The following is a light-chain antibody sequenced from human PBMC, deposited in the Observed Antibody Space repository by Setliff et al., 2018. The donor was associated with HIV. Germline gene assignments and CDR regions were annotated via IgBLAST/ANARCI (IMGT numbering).Light chain of an antibody. CDR3: AAWDDSLSGVV. CDR1: RSNVGSNT. Sequence: QSVLSQTPPASGTPGQRVTISCSGSRSNVGSNTVNWYQQVPGAAPKLLIYSNNQRPSGVPDRFTGSKSGTSPSLAISGLQSDDEADYYCAAWDDSLSGVVFGGGTK. J-gene: IGLJ2*01. CDR2: SNN. V-gene: IGLV1-44*01.